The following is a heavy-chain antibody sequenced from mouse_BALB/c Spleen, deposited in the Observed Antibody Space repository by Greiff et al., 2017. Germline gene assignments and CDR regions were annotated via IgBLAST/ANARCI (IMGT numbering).Heavy chain of an antibody. J-gene: IGHJ4*01. CDR1: GYSITSGYY. D-gene: IGHD2-4*01. Sequence: EVQLQQSGPGLVKPSQSLSLTCSVTGYSITSGYYWNWIRQFPGNKLEWMGYISYDGSNNYNPSLKNRISITRDTSKNQFFLKLNSVTTEDTATYYCASYYDYDGGYAMDYWGQGTSVTVSS. CDR2: ISYDGSN. V-gene: IGHV3-6*02. CDR3: ASYYDYDGGYAMDY.